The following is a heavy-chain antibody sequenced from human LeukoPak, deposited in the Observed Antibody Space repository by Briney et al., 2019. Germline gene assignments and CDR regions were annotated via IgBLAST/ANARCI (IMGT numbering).Heavy chain of an antibody. Sequence: SETLSLTCTVSGGSIRNYYWSWIRQPPGKGLEWIGYIYYSGSTNYNPSLKSRVTISVDTSKNQFSLKLSSVTAADTAVYYCARASHTAMVAYYYYYYMDVWGQGTLVTVSS. CDR2: IYYSGST. CDR1: GGSIRNYY. V-gene: IGHV4-59*01. CDR3: ARASHTAMVAYYYYYYMDV. D-gene: IGHD5-18*01. J-gene: IGHJ6*03.